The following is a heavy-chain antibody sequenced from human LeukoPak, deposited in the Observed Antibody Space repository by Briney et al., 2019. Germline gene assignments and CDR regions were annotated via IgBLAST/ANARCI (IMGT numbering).Heavy chain of an antibody. V-gene: IGHV3-21*01. CDR3: ARAGSGDY. CDR1: GFTFSSYT. CDR2: ISSGSSYI. J-gene: IGHJ4*02. Sequence: GGSLRLSCAASGFTFSSYTMNWVRQAPGKGLEWVSSISSGSSYIYYADSMKGRFTISRDNAKNPLYLQMDSLRAEDTAVYYCARAGSGDYWGQGTLVTVSS. D-gene: IGHD2-15*01.